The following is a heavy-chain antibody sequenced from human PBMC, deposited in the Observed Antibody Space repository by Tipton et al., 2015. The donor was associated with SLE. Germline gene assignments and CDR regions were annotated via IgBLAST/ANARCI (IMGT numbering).Heavy chain of an antibody. CDR2: INHSGSA. D-gene: IGHD1-26*01. CDR3: ARATIVAATPLYYYYGMDV. Sequence: LRLSCAVYGGSFSGYYWSWIRQPPGKGLEWIGEINHSGSANYNPSLKSRVTISVDTSKKQFSLKLNSVTAADTAVYYCARATIVAATPLYYYYGMDVWGKGTTVTVSS. V-gene: IGHV4-34*01. J-gene: IGHJ6*04. CDR1: GGSFSGYY.